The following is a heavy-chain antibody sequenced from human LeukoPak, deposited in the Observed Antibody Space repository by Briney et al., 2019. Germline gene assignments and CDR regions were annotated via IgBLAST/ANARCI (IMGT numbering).Heavy chain of an antibody. J-gene: IGHJ5*02. D-gene: IGHD3-22*01. CDR3: AGDLAYDSSAQGNWFDP. V-gene: IGHV1-46*01. Sequence: ASVKVSCKASGYTFTSYYMHWVRQAPGQGLEWMGIINPSGGSTSYAQKFQGRVTMTRDTSTSTVYMELSSLRSEDTAVYYCAGDLAYDSSAQGNWFDPWGQGTLVTVSS. CDR2: INPSGGST. CDR1: GYTFTSYY.